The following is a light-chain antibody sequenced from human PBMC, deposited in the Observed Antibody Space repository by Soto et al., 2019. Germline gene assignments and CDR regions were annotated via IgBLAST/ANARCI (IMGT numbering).Light chain of an antibody. J-gene: IGLJ3*02. V-gene: IGLV3-25*03. CDR3: QSADSSGTDWIWV. CDR1: ALPKQY. Sequence: SYELTQPPSVSVSPGQTARITCSGDALPKQYAYWYQQKPGQAPVVVIYKDNERPSGIPERFSGSSSGTTVTLTISGVQAEDEADYYCQSADSSGTDWIWVFGGGTQLTVL. CDR2: KDN.